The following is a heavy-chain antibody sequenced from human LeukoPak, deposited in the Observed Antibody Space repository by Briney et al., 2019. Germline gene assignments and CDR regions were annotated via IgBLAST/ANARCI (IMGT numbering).Heavy chain of an antibody. V-gene: IGHV1-2*02. CDR3: ARDLRARGYTDY. CDR2: INPNSGGT. D-gene: IGHD5-18*01. Sequence: ASVKVSCKASGYTFTSYYMHWVRQAPGQGLEWMGWINPNSGGTNYAQKFQGRVTMTRDTSISTAYMELSRLRSDDTAVYYCARDLRARGYTDYWGQGTLVTVSS. J-gene: IGHJ4*02. CDR1: GYTFTSYY.